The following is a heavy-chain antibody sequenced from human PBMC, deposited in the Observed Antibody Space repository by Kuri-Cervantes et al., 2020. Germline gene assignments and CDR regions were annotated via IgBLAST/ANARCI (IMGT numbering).Heavy chain of an antibody. J-gene: IGHJ3*02. Sequence: GGSLRLSCKASGYTFTGYYMHWVRQAPGQGLEWMGWINPNSGGTNYAQKFQGRVTMTRNTSISTAYMELRSLRSDDTAVYYCASSRRRGSGWSSAFDIWGQGTMVTVSS. CDR2: INPNSGGT. CDR1: GYTFTGYY. V-gene: IGHV1-2*02. D-gene: IGHD6-19*01. CDR3: ASSRRRGSGWSSAFDI.